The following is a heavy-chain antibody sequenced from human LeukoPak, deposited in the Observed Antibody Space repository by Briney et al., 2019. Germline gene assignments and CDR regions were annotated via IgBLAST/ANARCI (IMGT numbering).Heavy chain of an antibody. CDR1: GGSISSGGYY. CDR3: ARDGTHRAIDAFDI. J-gene: IGHJ3*02. CDR2: IYYSGST. Sequence: PSETLSLTCTVSGGSISSGGYYWSWIRQPPGKGLEWIGYIYYSGSTNYNPSLKSRVTISVDTSKNQFSLKLSSVTAADTAVYYCARDGTHRAIDAFDIWGQGTMVTVSS. V-gene: IGHV4-61*08.